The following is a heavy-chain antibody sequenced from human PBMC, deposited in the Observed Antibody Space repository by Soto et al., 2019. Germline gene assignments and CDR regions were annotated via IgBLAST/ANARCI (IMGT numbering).Heavy chain of an antibody. J-gene: IGHJ4*02. CDR3: ARQRTTVVTQAYFDH. V-gene: IGHV4-39*01. CDR1: GESISSSSYY. Sequence: RSLTCIVSGESISSSSYYWGWIRQPPGKGLEWIGSIYYSGRTYYNPSFKSRVTISIDTSKNQFSLKLSSVTATDTAVYYCARQRTTVVTQAYFDHWGQGALVTVSS. CDR2: IYYSGRT. D-gene: IGHD2-21*02.